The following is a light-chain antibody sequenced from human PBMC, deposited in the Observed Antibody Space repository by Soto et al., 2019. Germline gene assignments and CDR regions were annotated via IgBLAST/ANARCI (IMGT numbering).Light chain of an antibody. CDR3: QQYSDLPLT. V-gene: IGKV3-20*01. CDR2: GAS. Sequence: EIVLTQSPGTLSLSPGERATLSCRASQNVNSNYVAWYQHKPGQAPRLLIYGASNRATGIPDRFSGGGSGTDFTLPISRLEPEDFALYYCQQYSDLPLTSGGGTKVEI. J-gene: IGKJ4*01. CDR1: QNVNSNY.